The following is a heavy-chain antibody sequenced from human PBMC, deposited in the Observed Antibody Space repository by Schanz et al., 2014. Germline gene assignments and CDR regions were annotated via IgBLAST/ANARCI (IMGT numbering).Heavy chain of an antibody. Sequence: EGQLAESGGGLVKPGGSLRLSCAASGFTFSDHYMDWVRQAPGKGLEWVSALSGSGGSTYYADSVKGRFTISRDSGQNSLYLQMNSLRAGDAAVYYCARGTDWNLHYWGQGALVTVSS. V-gene: IGHV3-23*04. D-gene: IGHD1-1*01. J-gene: IGHJ4*02. CDR3: ARGTDWNLHY. CDR1: GFTFSDHY. CDR2: LSGSGGST.